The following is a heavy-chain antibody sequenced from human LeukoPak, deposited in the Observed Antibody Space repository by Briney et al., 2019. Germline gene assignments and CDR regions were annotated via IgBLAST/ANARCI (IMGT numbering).Heavy chain of an antibody. D-gene: IGHD5-12*01. V-gene: IGHV3-48*01. Sequence: PGGSLRLSCAASGFSFSSYSMNWVRQAPGKGLEWISYMSSSRSTIYYADSVKGRFTISRDNAKNSLYLQMNSLRAEDTAVYYCARVRGYSGYAGGIDYWGQGTLVTVSS. CDR2: MSSSRSTI. CDR3: ARVRGYSGYAGGIDY. J-gene: IGHJ4*02. CDR1: GFSFSSYS.